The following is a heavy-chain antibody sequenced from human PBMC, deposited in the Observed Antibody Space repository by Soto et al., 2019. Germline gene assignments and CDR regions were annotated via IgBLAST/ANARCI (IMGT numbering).Heavy chain of an antibody. Sequence: SETLSLTCAVYGGSFSGYYWSWIREPPGKGLEWIGEINHSGSTNYNPSLKSRVTISVDTSKNQFSLKLSSVTAADTAVYYCARVADIVVVVAATQDAFDIWGQGTMVTVSS. V-gene: IGHV4-34*01. CDR3: ARVADIVVVVAATQDAFDI. D-gene: IGHD2-15*01. CDR2: INHSGST. J-gene: IGHJ3*02. CDR1: GGSFSGYY.